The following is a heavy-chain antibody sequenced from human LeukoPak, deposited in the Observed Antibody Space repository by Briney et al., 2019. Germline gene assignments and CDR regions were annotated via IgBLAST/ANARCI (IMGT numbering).Heavy chain of an antibody. Sequence: SEILSLTCTVSGGSISSRSYYWGWVRQSPGKGLEWIGSVYYNGPTYYNPSLKSRVTISVDTSKNQFSLKLSSVTAADTAVYYCARVGAVAYQFDYWGQGTLVTVSS. CDR2: VYYNGPT. V-gene: IGHV4-39*07. J-gene: IGHJ4*02. CDR1: GGSISSRSYY. CDR3: ARVGAVAYQFDY. D-gene: IGHD6-19*01.